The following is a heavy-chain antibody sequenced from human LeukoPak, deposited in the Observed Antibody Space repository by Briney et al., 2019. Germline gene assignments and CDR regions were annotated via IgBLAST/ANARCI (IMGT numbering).Heavy chain of an antibody. J-gene: IGHJ3*02. V-gene: IGHV1-2*02. CDR1: GYTFTSYD. CDR3: ARFLRGGGDAFDI. D-gene: IGHD3-10*01. Sequence: ASVKVSCKASGYTFTSYDINWVRQATGQGLEWMGWINPNSGGTNYAQKFQGRVTMTRDTSISTAYMELSRLRSDDTAVYYCARFLRGGGDAFDIWGQGTMVTVSS. CDR2: INPNSGGT.